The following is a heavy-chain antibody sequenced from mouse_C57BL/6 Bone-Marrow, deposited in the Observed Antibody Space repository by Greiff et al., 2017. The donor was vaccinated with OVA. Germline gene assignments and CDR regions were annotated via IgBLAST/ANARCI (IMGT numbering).Heavy chain of an antibody. CDR2: ISDGGSYT. J-gene: IGHJ1*03. CDR3: ARVFITTVVAPGYWYFDV. Sequence: EVKLVESGGGLVKPGGSLKLSCAASGFTFSSYAMSWVRQTPEKRLEWVATISDGGSYTYYPDNVKGRFTISRDNAKNNLYLQMSHLKSEDTAMYYCARVFITTVVAPGYWYFDVWGTGTTVTVSS. CDR1: GFTFSSYA. D-gene: IGHD1-1*01. V-gene: IGHV5-4*03.